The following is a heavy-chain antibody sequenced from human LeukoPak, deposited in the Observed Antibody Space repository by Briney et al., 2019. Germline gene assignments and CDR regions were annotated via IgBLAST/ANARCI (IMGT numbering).Heavy chain of an antibody. CDR1: GLTFSSYA. CDR2: ISGSGGNT. D-gene: IGHD6-13*01. V-gene: IGHV3-23*01. Sequence: GGSLRLSCAASGLTFSSYAMSWVRQAPGKGLEWVSAISGSGGNTYYADSVKGRFTISRDNSKNTLYLQMNSLRAEDTAVYYCARANISWYGPFDYWGQGTLVTVSS. J-gene: IGHJ4*02. CDR3: ARANISWYGPFDY.